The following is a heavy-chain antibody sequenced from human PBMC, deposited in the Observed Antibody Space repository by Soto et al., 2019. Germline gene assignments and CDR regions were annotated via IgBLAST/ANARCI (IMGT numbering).Heavy chain of an antibody. J-gene: IGHJ6*02. CDR1: GFTFSSYE. V-gene: IGHV3-48*03. CDR2: ISSSGSTI. CDR3: ARHVAVACRRYLYGMDV. D-gene: IGHD6-19*01. Sequence: GGSLRLSCAASGFTFSSYEMNWVRQAPGKGLEWISYISSSGSTIYYADSVKGRFTISRDNSKNTLYLQMNNMRAEDTAVYYCARHVAVACRRYLYGMDVWVPGTPVTV.